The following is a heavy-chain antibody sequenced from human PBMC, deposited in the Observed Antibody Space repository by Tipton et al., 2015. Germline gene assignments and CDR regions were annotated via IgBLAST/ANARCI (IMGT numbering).Heavy chain of an antibody. D-gene: IGHD3-10*01. V-gene: IGHV3-9*01. CDR1: GFTFDDYA. J-gene: IGHJ4*02. CDR2: ISWNSGSI. CDR3: AKDIRGWFGELGYYFDY. Sequence: RSLRLSCAASGFTFDDYAMHWVRQAPGKGLEWVSGISWNSGSIGYADSVKGRFTISRDNAKNSLYLQMNSLRAEDTALYYCAKDIRGWFGELGYYFDYWGQGTLVTVSS.